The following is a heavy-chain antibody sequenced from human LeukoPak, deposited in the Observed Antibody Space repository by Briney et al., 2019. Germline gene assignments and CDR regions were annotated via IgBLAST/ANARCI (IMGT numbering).Heavy chain of an antibody. V-gene: IGHV4-4*07. CDR2: IYISGSGST. J-gene: IGHJ6*03. D-gene: IGHD6-19*01. Sequence: SETLSLTCTVSGGSISSYYWSWIRQPAGKGLEWIGRIYISGSGSTNYNPSLKSRVTMSVDTSKNQFSLKLSSVTAADTAVYYCARDKRVAVAGTYIYYYMDVWGNGTTVTISS. CDR1: GGSISSYY. CDR3: ARDKRVAVAGTYIYYYMDV.